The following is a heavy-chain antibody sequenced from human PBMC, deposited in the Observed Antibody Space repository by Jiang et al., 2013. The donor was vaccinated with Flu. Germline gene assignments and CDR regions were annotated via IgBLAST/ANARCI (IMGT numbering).Heavy chain of an antibody. D-gene: IGHD6-19*01. CDR2: IYPDDSDT. CDR3: ARHHRLYSSGRGHFD. V-gene: IGHV5-51*01. CDR1: GYSFTNYW. Sequence: GAEVKKPGESLKISCKGSGYSFTNYWIGWVRQMPGKGLEWMGIIYPDDSDTKYSSSFQGQVTISADRSISTTYLQWSSLKASDTAMYYXARHHRLYSSGRGHFD. J-gene: IGHJ4*01.